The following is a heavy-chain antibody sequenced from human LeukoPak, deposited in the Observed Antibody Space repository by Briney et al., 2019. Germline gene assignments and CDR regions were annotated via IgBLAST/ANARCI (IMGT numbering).Heavy chain of an antibody. Sequence: SGPTLVKPTQTLTLTCTFSGFSLSTSGVGVGWIRQPPGKALEWLALIYWDDDKRYSPSLKSRLTITKDTSKNQVVLTMTNMDPVDTATHYCAHSGYYYGSGSFIPSAFDYWGQGTLVTVSS. CDR1: GFSLSTSGVG. J-gene: IGHJ4*02. V-gene: IGHV2-5*02. D-gene: IGHD3-10*01. CDR3: AHSGYYYGSGSFIPSAFDY. CDR2: IYWDDDK.